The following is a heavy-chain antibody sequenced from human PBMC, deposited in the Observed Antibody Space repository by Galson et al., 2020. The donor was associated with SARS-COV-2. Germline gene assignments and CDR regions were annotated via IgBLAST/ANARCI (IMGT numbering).Heavy chain of an antibody. J-gene: IGHJ4*02. CDR3: TTYSVMVVAPTPLRADY. Sequence: SETLSLTCSVSGYSISSGYFWGWIRQPPGKWLEWTGSIYHSGSTFYNPSLKSRLTISVDTSNNQFSLKLSSVTAADTAVYYCTTYSVMVVAPTPLRADYWGQGTLVTVSS. D-gene: IGHD2-15*01. CDR1: GYSISSGYF. CDR2: IYHSGST. V-gene: IGHV4-38-2*01.